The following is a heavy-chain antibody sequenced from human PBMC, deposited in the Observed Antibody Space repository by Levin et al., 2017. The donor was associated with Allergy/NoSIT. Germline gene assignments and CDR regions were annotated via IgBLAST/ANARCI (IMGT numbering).Heavy chain of an antibody. CDR3: AREEGAFDI. Sequence: SQTLSLTCAIPGDSVSSNTVAWKWIRQSPSRGLEWLGRTYYRSQWHYGYAASVRGRITINPDTSQNQFSLQLNSVTPEDTAVYYCAREEGAFDIWGRGTMVTVSS. CDR2: TYYRSQWHY. CDR1: GDSVSSNTVA. V-gene: IGHV6-1*01. J-gene: IGHJ3*02.